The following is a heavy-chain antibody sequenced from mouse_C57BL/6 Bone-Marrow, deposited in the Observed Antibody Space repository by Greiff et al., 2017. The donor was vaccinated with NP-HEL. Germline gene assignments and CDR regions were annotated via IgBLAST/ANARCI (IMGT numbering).Heavy chain of an antibody. CDR1: GYTFTSYW. V-gene: IGHV1-69*01. D-gene: IGHD1-1*01. J-gene: IGHJ1*03. Sequence: QVQLQQPGAELVMPGASVKLSCKASGYTFTSYWMHWVKQRPGQGLEWIGEIDPSDSYTNYNQKFKGKSTLTVDKSSSTAYMQLSSLTSEDSAVYYCARRLGYYGSSDLYWYFDVWGRGTTVTVSA. CDR3: ARRLGYYGSSDLYWYFDV. CDR2: IDPSDSYT.